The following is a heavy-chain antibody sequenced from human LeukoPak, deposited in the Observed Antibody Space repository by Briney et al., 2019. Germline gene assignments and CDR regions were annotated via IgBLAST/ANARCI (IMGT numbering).Heavy chain of an antibody. CDR2: IDHRGSA. Sequence: SETLSLTCTVHGASLSDYYWTWIRQSPEKGLECVGAIDHRGSASYNPSLESRVTISLDTSKNQFSLNLASVTAADTAVYYCTSLFSASGTFDSWGQGTLVAASS. J-gene: IGHJ4*02. D-gene: IGHD3-10*01. V-gene: IGHV4-34*01. CDR1: GASLSDYY. CDR3: TSLFSASGTFDS.